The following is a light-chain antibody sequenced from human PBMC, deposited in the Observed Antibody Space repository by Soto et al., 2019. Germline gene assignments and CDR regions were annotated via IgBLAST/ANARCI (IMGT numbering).Light chain of an antibody. V-gene: IGKV3-11*01. CDR2: DAS. CDR3: QQRSNWPSLT. CDR1: QSVGSY. J-gene: IGKJ4*01. Sequence: EIVLIQSPATLSSSPGERATLSCRASQSVGSYLAWYQHKPGQAPRLLISDASNRATGIPARFSGSGSETDFTLTISILEPEDSAVYYCQQRSNWPSLTFGGGTKVDIK.